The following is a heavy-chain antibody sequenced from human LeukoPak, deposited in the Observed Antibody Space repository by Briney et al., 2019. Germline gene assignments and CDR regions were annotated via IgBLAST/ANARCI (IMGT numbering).Heavy chain of an antibody. CDR3: ARDLGQYYDTSDNWFDP. CDR2: INSDGINT. J-gene: IGHJ5*02. V-gene: IGHV3-74*01. D-gene: IGHD3-22*01. CDR1: GFTFSNYE. Sequence: GGSLRLSCAASGFTFSNYEMNWVRQAPGKGLVWVSRINSDGINTSYADSVKGRFTISRDNAKNTLNLQMNSLRAEDTAVYYCARDLGQYYDTSDNWFDPWGQGTLVTVSS.